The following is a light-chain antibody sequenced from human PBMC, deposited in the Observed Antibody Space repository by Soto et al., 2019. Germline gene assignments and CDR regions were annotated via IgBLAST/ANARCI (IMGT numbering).Light chain of an antibody. J-gene: IGLJ3*02. CDR3: SSYTTTGTLGV. CDR2: EVS. CDR1: STDIGGFNY. Sequence: QSALTQPASVSGSPGQSITISCTGTSTDIGGFNYVSWYQQHPGTAPKLIIYEVSNRPSGISNRFSGSKSANTASLTISGLQAEDEADYYCSSYTTTGTLGVFGGGTKLTVL. V-gene: IGLV2-14*01.